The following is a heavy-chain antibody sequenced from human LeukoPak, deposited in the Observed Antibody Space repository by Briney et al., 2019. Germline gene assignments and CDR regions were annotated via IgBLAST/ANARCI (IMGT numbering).Heavy chain of an antibody. V-gene: IGHV3-48*03. J-gene: IGHJ4*02. CDR1: GFTFSSYE. CDR3: AKAGILITFGGVIL. CDR2: ISSSGAPI. D-gene: IGHD3-16*02. Sequence: GGSLRLSCVDSGFTFSSYEITWIRQAPGKGLEWISSISSSGAPIYYADSVKGRFTISRDNAKKSLYLQMNSLRAEDTAVYYCAKAGILITFGGVILWGQGTLVTVSS.